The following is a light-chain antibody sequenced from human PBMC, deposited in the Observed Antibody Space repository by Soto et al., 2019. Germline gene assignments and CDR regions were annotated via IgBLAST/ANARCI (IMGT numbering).Light chain of an antibody. CDR3: QQYGSSPFLT. Sequence: EIVLTQSPGTLSLSPGERATLSCRASQSVSSSYLAWYQQKPGQAPRLLIYGASSRATGIPDRFSGSGSGTDLTLTISRLEPEDFAVYYCQQYGSSPFLTFGGGTKVEIK. CDR1: QSVSSSY. J-gene: IGKJ4*01. CDR2: GAS. V-gene: IGKV3-20*01.